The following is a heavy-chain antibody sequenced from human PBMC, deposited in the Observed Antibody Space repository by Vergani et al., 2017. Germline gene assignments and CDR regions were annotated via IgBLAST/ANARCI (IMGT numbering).Heavy chain of an antibody. CDR2: INPNSGGT. Sequence: QVQLVQSGAEVKKPGASVKVSCKASGYTFTGYYMHWVRQAPGQGLEWMGWINPNSGGTNYAQKFQGWVTMTRDTSISPAYMELSRLRSDDTAVYYCARMVRGVDTAMSDAFDIWGQGTMVTVSS. V-gene: IGHV1-2*04. J-gene: IGHJ3*02. CDR3: ARMVRGVDTAMSDAFDI. D-gene: IGHD5-18*01. CDR1: GYTFTGYY.